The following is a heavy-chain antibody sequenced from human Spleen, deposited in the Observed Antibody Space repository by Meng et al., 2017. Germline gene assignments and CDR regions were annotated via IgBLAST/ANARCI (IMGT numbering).Heavy chain of an antibody. CDR3: ARCGYYGSGSYSYWFDP. Sequence: QGALQESGPGLVKPSGTLSLTCAASGVSISSSTWWSWVRQPPGKGLEWIGEISHSGDTNYYPTLKSRVTMSVDKSKNQFSLTLRSDDTAMYYCARCGYYGSGSYSYWFDPWGQGTLVTVSS. V-gene: IGHV4-4*02. J-gene: IGHJ5*02. CDR2: ISHSGDT. D-gene: IGHD3-10*01. CDR1: GVSISSSTW.